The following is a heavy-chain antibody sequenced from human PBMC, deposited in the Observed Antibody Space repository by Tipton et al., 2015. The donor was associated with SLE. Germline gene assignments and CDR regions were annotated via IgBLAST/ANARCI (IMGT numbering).Heavy chain of an antibody. J-gene: IGHJ4*02. CDR2: VYYTGNT. Sequence: QLVQSGSELKRPGASVKISCIVSGDSISSTSYYWGWIRQPPGKGLEWVGTVYYTGNTFYNPSVKSRVTISVDTSKNQFSLKLSSVTAADTAVYYCARDEYRYDATGYHLLGHFDFWGQGTLVTVSS. V-gene: IGHV4-39*07. D-gene: IGHD3-22*01. CDR3: ARDEYRYDATGYHLLGHFDF. CDR1: GDSISSTSYY.